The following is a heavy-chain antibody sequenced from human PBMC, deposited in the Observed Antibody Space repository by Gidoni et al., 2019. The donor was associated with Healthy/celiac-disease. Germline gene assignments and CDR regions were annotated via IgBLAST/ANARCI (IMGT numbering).Heavy chain of an antibody. V-gene: IGHV3-23*01. J-gene: IGHJ4*02. Sequence: EVQLLESGGGLVQPGGSLRLSCSAAGFTFRSYAMGWVRQAPGKGLEWVSAISGSGGRTYYADSVKGRFTISRDNSKNTLYLQRNSLRAEDTAVYYCAKDRAFIAAAGRFDYWGQGTLVTVSS. D-gene: IGHD6-13*01. CDR1: GFTFRSYA. CDR2: ISGSGGRT. CDR3: AKDRAFIAAAGRFDY.